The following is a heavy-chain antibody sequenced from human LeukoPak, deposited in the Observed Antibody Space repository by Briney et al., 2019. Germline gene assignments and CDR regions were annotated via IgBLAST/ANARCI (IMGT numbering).Heavy chain of an antibody. CDR2: INHSGST. CDR3: ARGNHYYGSGSYYTRNWFDP. CDR1: GGSFSGYY. Sequence: SETLSLTCAVYGGSFSGYYWSWIRQPPGKGLEWIGEINHSGSTNYNPSLKSRVTISEDTSKNQFSLKLSSVTAADTAVYYCARGNHYYGSGSYYTRNWFDPWGQGTLVTVSS. D-gene: IGHD3-10*01. V-gene: IGHV4-34*01. J-gene: IGHJ5*02.